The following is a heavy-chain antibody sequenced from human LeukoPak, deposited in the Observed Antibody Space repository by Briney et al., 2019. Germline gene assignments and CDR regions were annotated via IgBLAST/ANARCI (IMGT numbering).Heavy chain of an antibody. CDR1: GGSISSYY. CDR2: IYTSGST. D-gene: IGHD6-19*01. Sequence: PSETLSLTCTVSGGSISSYYWSWLRQPAGKGLEWIGLIYTSGSTNYNPSLKSRVTMSVDTSKTQFPQKLSSVTAADTAVYYCARDRRFRSGWYYFDYWGQGTLVTVSS. V-gene: IGHV4-4*07. CDR3: ARDRRFRSGWYYFDY. J-gene: IGHJ4*02.